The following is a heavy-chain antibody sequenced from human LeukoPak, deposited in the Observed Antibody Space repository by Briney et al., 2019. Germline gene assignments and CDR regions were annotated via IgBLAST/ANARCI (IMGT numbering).Heavy chain of an antibody. Sequence: PGRSLILSCAASGFTFSSYNMNWVRQAPGKGLEWVSSISSSSSYIYYADSVKGRFTISRDNAKNSLYLQMNSLRAEDTAVYYCARYSIAAAGPVPIRLDYWGQGTLVTVSS. J-gene: IGHJ4*02. CDR2: ISSSSSYI. CDR3: ARYSIAAAGPVPIRLDY. D-gene: IGHD6-13*01. CDR1: GFTFSSYN. V-gene: IGHV3-21*01.